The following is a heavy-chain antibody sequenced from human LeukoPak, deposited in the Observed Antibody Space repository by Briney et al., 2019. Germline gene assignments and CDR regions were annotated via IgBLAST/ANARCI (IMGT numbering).Heavy chain of an antibody. CDR3: AKASGRIAAAGYYMDV. CDR1: GFTFSSYA. J-gene: IGHJ6*03. V-gene: IGHV3-30*04. Sequence: AGGSLRLSCVASGFTFSSYAMHWVRQAPGKGLEWVAVISYDGRIKSYADSVKGRFTISRDNSKNTLDLQMNSLRAEDTAVYYCAKASGRIAAAGYYMDVWGRGTTVTVSS. CDR2: ISYDGRIK. D-gene: IGHD6-13*01.